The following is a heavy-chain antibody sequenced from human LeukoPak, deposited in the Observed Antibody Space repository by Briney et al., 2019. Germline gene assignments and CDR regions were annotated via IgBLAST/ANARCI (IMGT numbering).Heavy chain of an antibody. D-gene: IGHD1-26*01. Sequence: GGSLRLSCAASGFAVSSNHMNWVRQAPGKGLEWVSVIFNGGSTYYADSVKGRFTISRDNSKNTLYLQMNSLRAEDAAVYYCATSIVGLTYDEHFQHWGQGTLVTVSS. CDR3: ATSIVGLTYDEHFQH. V-gene: IGHV3-53*01. J-gene: IGHJ1*01. CDR2: IFNGGST. CDR1: GFAVSSNH.